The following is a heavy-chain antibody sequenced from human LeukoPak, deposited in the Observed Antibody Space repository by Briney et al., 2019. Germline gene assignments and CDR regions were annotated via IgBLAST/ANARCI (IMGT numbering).Heavy chain of an antibody. Sequence: SETLSLTCAVSGGSISSGGYSWSWIRQPPGKGLEWIGYIYHSGSTYYNPSLKSRVTISVDTSKNQFSLKLSSVTAADTAVYYCARDGPYASGSYYDYWGQGTLVTVSS. CDR1: GGSISSGGYS. CDR3: ARDGPYASGSYYDY. CDR2: IYHSGST. J-gene: IGHJ4*02. V-gene: IGHV4-30-2*01. D-gene: IGHD3-10*01.